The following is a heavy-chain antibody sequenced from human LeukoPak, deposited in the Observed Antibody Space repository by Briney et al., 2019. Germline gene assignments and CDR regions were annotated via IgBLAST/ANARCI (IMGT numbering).Heavy chain of an antibody. J-gene: IGHJ4*02. V-gene: IGHV4-39*07. CDR1: GGSISSSSYY. CDR3: ARLVYGSGSYTIDY. CDR2: IYYSGST. Sequence: SETLSLTCTVSGGSISSSSYYWGWIRQPPGKGLEWIGSIYYSGSTYYNPSLKSRVTISVDTSKNQFSLKLSSVTAADTAVYYCARLVYGSGSYTIDYWGQGTLVTVSS. D-gene: IGHD3-10*01.